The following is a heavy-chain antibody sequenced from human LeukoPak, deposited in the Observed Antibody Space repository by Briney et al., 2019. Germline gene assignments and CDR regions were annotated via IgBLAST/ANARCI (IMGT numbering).Heavy chain of an antibody. CDR2: IYSGGST. V-gene: IGHV3-53*01. CDR3: ARGLQRFDY. Sequence: GGSLRLSCAASGFTFSSYAMSWVRQAPGKGLEWVSVIYSGGSTYYADSVKGRFTISRDNSKNTLYLQMNSLRAEDTAVYYCARGLQRFDYWGQGTLVTVSS. J-gene: IGHJ4*02. D-gene: IGHD2-15*01. CDR1: GFTFSSYA.